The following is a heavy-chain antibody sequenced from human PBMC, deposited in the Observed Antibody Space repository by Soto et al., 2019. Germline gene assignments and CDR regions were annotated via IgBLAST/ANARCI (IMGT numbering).Heavy chain of an antibody. V-gene: IGHV3-30*18. CDR3: AKDSPYYYDSSGYSPLPLDY. Sequence: VGSLRLSCAASGFTFSSYGMHWVRQAPGKGLEWVAVISYDGSNKYYADSVKGRFTISRDNSKNTLYLQMNSLRAEDTAVYYCAKDSPYYYDSSGYSPLPLDYWGQRTLVTVSS. D-gene: IGHD3-22*01. CDR1: GFTFSSYG. CDR2: ISYDGSNK. J-gene: IGHJ4*02.